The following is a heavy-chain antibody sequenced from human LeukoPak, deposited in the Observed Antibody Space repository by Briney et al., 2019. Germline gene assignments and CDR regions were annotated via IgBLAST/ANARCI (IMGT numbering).Heavy chain of an antibody. D-gene: IGHD6-6*01. V-gene: IGHV4-59*01. J-gene: IGHJ6*03. CDR3: ARDVRDLYYYMDV. Sequence: PSETLSLTCTVSAGSISTYYWNWIRQPPGKGLEWIGYIYYSGRTNYNPSLMSRVTISLGTSKKQVSLKLRSVTAADTAVSYCARDVRDLYYYMDVWGKGTTVTVSS. CDR1: AGSISTYY. CDR2: IYYSGRT.